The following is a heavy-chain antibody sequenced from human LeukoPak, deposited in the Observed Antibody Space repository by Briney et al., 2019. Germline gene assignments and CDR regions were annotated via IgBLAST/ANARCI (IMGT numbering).Heavy chain of an antibody. CDR2: IYYSGST. D-gene: IGHD4-17*01. CDR3: ASPLRDY. CDR1: AGSISSYY. V-gene: IGHV4-59*08. Sequence: SETLSLTCTCSAGSISSYYWSWIRQPPGKGLEWIGYIYYSGSTNYNPSLKSRVTISVDTSKNQFSLKLSSVTAADTAVYYCASPLRDYWGQGTLVTVSS. J-gene: IGHJ4*02.